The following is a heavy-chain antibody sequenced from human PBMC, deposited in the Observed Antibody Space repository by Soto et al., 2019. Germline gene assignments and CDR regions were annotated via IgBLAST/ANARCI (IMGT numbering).Heavy chain of an antibody. D-gene: IGHD2-21*02. V-gene: IGHV3-23*01. CDR3: AKVHIVVVTAILNYFDY. J-gene: IGHJ4*02. Sequence: GGSLRLSCAASGFTFSSYAMSWVRQAPGKGLEWVSGISDSGDRTYYADSVKGRFTISRDNSKNTLYLQMNSLRAEDTAVYYCAKVHIVVVTAILNYFDYWGQGTLVTVS. CDR1: GFTFSSYA. CDR2: ISDSGDRT.